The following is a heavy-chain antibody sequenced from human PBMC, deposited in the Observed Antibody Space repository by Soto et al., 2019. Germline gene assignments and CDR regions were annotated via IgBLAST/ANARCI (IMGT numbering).Heavy chain of an antibody. V-gene: IGHV4-34*01. CDR3: ARGPAHSSGWPYYYGMDV. Sequence: QVQLQQWGAGLLKPSETLSLTCAVYGGSFSGYYWSWIRQPPGKGLEWMGEINHSGSTNYNPSLKSRVTISVDTSKNQFSLKLSSVTAADTAVYYCARGPAHSSGWPYYYGMDVWGQGTTVTFSS. CDR2: INHSGST. J-gene: IGHJ6*02. CDR1: GGSFSGYY. D-gene: IGHD6-19*01.